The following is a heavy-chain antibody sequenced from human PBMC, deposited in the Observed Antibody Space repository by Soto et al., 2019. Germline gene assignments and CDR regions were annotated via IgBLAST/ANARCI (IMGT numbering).Heavy chain of an antibody. CDR3: AKDSPRGYSYGSFVYFDY. Sequence: EVQLLESGGGLVQPGGSLRLSCAASGFTFSSYAMSWVRQAPGKGLEWVSAISGSGGSTYYADSVKGRFTISRDNTKNTLDLQMNSLSAEDTAVYYCAKDSPRGYSYGSFVYFDYWGQGTLVTVSS. D-gene: IGHD5-18*01. J-gene: IGHJ4*02. V-gene: IGHV3-23*01. CDR2: ISGSGGST. CDR1: GFTFSSYA.